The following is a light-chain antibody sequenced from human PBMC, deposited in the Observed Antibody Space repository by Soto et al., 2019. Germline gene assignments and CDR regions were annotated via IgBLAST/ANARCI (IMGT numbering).Light chain of an antibody. V-gene: IGKV3-20*01. Sequence: EIVFTQSAGTLSLSPGARATLSCRASQTVRNNYLAWYQQKPGQAPRLLIYDASLRATGVPDRFSGSGSGTDFTLTSTRLEPDDSAVYYCQQHGSSHITFGQGTRLEIK. CDR2: DAS. J-gene: IGKJ5*01. CDR1: QTVRNNY. CDR3: QQHGSSHIT.